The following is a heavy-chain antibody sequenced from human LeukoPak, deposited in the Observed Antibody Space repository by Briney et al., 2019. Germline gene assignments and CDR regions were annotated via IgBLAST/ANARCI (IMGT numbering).Heavy chain of an antibody. CDR2: IYYSGST. D-gene: IGHD6-19*01. J-gene: IGHJ4*02. CDR1: GGSISSSSYY. CDR3: ARTDSKSYSSGWYNC. V-gene: IGHV4-39*01. Sequence: SETLSLTCTVSGGSISSSSYYWGWIRQPPGKGLEWIGSIYYSGSTYYNPSLKSRVTISVDTSKNQFSLKLSSVTATDTAVYYCARTDSKSYSSGWYNCWGQGTLVTVSS.